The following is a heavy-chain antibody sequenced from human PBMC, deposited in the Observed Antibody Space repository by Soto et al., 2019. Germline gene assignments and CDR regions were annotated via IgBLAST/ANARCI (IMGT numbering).Heavy chain of an antibody. CDR1: GFTFSSYG. V-gene: IGHV3-30*18. D-gene: IGHD1-26*01. CDR3: AKGGVGDYVVY. Sequence: QVQLVESGGGVVQPGRSLRLSCAASGFTFSSYGMHWVRQAPGKGLEWVAVISYDGSNKYYADSVKGRFTISRDNSKNTLYLQMNSLRAEDTAVYYCAKGGVGDYVVYWGQGTLVTVSS. J-gene: IGHJ4*02. CDR2: ISYDGSNK.